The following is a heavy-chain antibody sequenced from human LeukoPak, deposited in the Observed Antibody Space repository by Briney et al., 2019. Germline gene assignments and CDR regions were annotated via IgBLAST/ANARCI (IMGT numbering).Heavy chain of an antibody. Sequence: ASVKVSCKASGGTFSSYAISWVRQAPGQGLEWMGIINPSGGSTSYAQKFQGRVTMTRDMSTSAVYMELSSLRSEDTAVYYCARDIVVVPAAMGPGDYWGQGTLVTVSS. CDR3: ARDIVVVPAAMGPGDY. CDR1: GGTFSSYA. J-gene: IGHJ4*02. D-gene: IGHD2-2*01. CDR2: INPSGGST. V-gene: IGHV1-46*01.